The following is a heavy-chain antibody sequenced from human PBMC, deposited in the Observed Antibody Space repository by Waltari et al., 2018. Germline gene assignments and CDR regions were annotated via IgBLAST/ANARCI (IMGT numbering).Heavy chain of an antibody. J-gene: IGHJ4*02. Sequence: QVKLVQSGAEVKKPGSSVRVSCQTSGASINSYTITWVRQAPGQGLEWMGGFLPIRETPKYAQSMQDRLTITADESTNTAYMEVSSLKAEDTAVYYCAREGRAGGRDVNYVYWGQGALVTVSS. CDR1: GASINSYT. CDR2: FLPIRETP. V-gene: IGHV1-69*01. D-gene: IGHD2-8*02. CDR3: AREGRAGGRDVNYVY.